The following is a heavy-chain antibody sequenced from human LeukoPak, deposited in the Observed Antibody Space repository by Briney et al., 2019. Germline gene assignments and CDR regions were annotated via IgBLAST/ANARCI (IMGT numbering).Heavy chain of an antibody. CDR2: ISGDGGST. CDR1: GFTFDDYA. J-gene: IGHJ4*02. D-gene: IGHD3-3*01. V-gene: IGHV3-43*02. CDR3: AKDKHVYYDFWSGSRGLGY. Sequence: GGSLRLSCAASGFTFDDYAMHWVRQAPGKGLEWVSLISGDGGSTYYADSVKGRFTISRDNGKNSLYLQINSLRTEDTALYYSAKDKHVYYDFWSGSRGLGYWGQGTLVTVSS.